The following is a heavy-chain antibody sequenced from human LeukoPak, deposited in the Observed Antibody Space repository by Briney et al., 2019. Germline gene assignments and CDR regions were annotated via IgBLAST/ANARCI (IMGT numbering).Heavy chain of an antibody. J-gene: IGHJ4*02. CDR1: GFTFSSYA. Sequence: GGSLRLSCAASGFTFSSYAMHWVRQAPGKGLEWVAVISYDGSNKYYADSVKGRFTTSRDNSKNTLYLQMNSLRAEDTAVYYCAKAGSSPHFDYWGQGTLVTVSS. D-gene: IGHD6-13*01. CDR3: AKAGSSPHFDY. CDR2: ISYDGSNK. V-gene: IGHV3-30*04.